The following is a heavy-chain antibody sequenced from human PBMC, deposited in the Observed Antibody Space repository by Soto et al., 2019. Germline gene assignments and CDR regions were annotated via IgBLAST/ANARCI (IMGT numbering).Heavy chain of an antibody. CDR2: ISYDGSNK. CDR3: ARDQNLNLLA. J-gene: IGHJ5*02. Sequence: GGSLRLSCAASGFTFSSYAVHWVRQAPGKGLEWVAVISYDGSNKYYADSVKGRFTISRDNSKNTLYLQMNSLRAEDTAVYYCARDQNLNLLAWGQGTLVTVSS. CDR1: GFTFSSYA. V-gene: IGHV3-30-3*01.